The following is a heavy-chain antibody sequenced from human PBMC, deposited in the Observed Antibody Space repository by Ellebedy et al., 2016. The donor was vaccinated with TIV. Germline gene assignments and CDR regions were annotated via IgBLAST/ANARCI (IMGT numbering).Heavy chain of an antibody. V-gene: IGHV3-30*03. CDR3: ATNIADRPLHY. CDR1: AFTFSSYG. J-gene: IGHJ4*02. Sequence: PGGSLRLSCAASAFTFSSYGMHWVRQAPGKGLEWVAVISYDGGEKYYADSVKGRFTISRDNSKNTLYLQMNSLRAEDTAVYYCATNIADRPLHYWGQGTLVTVSS. CDR2: ISYDGGEK. D-gene: IGHD6-6*01.